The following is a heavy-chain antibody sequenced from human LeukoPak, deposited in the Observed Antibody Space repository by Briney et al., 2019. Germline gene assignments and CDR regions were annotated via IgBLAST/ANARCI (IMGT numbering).Heavy chain of an antibody. D-gene: IGHD3-22*01. CDR2: VYYSGNT. Sequence: PSETLSLTCTVSGGSISSSGYYWGWIRQPPGKGLEWIGSVYYSGNTYYNPSLKSRVTISIDTSKNQFSLKLSSVTAADTAVYYCARRYYDSSGYIDYWGQGTLSPSPQ. J-gene: IGHJ4*02. CDR3: ARRYYDSSGYIDY. V-gene: IGHV4-39*01. CDR1: GGSISSSGYY.